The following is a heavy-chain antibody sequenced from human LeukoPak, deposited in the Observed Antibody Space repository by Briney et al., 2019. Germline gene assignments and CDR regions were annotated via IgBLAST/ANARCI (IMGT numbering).Heavy chain of an antibody. CDR2: VYYSGST. V-gene: IGHV4-59*01. CDR3: ARVYCTNGVCYNSRGWFDP. D-gene: IGHD2-8*01. J-gene: IGHJ5*02. CDR1: GDSISSYY. Sequence: SETLSLTCTVSGDSISSYYWSWIRQPPGKGLEWIGYVYYSGSTNYNPSLKSRVTISVDTSKNQFSLKLSSVTAADTAVYYCARVYCTNGVCYNSRGWFDPWGRGTLVTVSS.